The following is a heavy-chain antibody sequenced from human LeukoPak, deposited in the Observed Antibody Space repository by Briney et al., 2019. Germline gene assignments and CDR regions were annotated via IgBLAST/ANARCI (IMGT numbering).Heavy chain of an antibody. D-gene: IGHD2-15*01. CDR2: IIPIFGTA. CDR3: ARSLRSSGGSCYSHYYYYYGMDV. CDR1: GGTFSSYA. J-gene: IGHJ6*02. V-gene: IGHV1-69*13. Sequence: SVKVSCKASGGTFSSYAISWVRQAPGQGLEWMGGIIPIFGTANYAQKFQGRVTITADESTSTAYMELSSLRSEDTAVYYCARSLRSSGGSCYSHYYYYYGMDVWGQGTTVTVSS.